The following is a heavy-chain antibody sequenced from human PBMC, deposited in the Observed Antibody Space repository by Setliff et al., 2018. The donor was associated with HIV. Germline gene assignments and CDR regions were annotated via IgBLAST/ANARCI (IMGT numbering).Heavy chain of an antibody. J-gene: IGHJ5*02. CDR2: VSSSGST. V-gene: IGHV4-59*01. CDR1: GTSMSSYY. D-gene: IGHD3-10*01. CDR3: ARSSYYYGSGLDS. Sequence: SETLSLTCSVSGTSMSSYYWAWIRQSPGRGLEWIGHVSSSGSTNYNPSLESRLIISIDTSKSQISLTLTSLTTADTAVYYCARSSYYYGSGLDSWGQGTLVTVSS.